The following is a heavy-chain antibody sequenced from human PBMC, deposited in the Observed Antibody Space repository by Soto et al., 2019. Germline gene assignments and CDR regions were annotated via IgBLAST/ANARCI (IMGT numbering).Heavy chain of an antibody. Sequence: QVQLQQWGAGLLKPSETLSLTCQIYGGSLSGYYWSWIRQPPGKGLEWIGEIHQSGDTNYNPSLKSRVTISMDTSKNQFSLKLTSVTAADTAEYYCATVVVVASNLRDDAFDIWGQGTMVTVSS. CDR2: IHQSGDT. D-gene: IGHD2-15*01. V-gene: IGHV4-34*01. J-gene: IGHJ3*02. CDR3: ATVVVVASNLRDDAFDI. CDR1: GGSLSGYY.